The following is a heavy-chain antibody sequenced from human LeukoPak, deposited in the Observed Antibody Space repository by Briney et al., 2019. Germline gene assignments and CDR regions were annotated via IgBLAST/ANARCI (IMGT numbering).Heavy chain of an antibody. V-gene: IGHV3-30*02. J-gene: IGHJ6*03. CDR2: IRYDGSNK. D-gene: IGHD2-15*01. Sequence: PGGSLRLSCAASAFTFSGYGMHWVRQAPGKGLEWVAFIRYDGSNKYYADSVKGRFTISRDNSKNTLYLQMNSLRAEDTAVYYCAILDVGGYYYYTDVCGKGTTVTVSS. CDR3: AILDVGGYYYYTDV. CDR1: AFTFSGYG.